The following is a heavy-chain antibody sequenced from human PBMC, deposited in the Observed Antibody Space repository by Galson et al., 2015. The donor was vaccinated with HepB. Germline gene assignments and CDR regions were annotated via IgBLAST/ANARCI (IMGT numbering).Heavy chain of an antibody. CDR3: ASAYCGGDCYSGSYYYYGMDV. CDR1: GGTFSSYA. CDR2: IIPILGIA. J-gene: IGHJ6*02. V-gene: IGHV1-69*04. Sequence: SVKVSCKASGGTFSSYAISWVRQAPGQGLEWMGRIIPILGIANYAQKFQGRVTITADKSTSTAYMELSSLRSEDTAVYYCASAYCGGDCYSGSYYYYGMDVLGQGTTVTVSS. D-gene: IGHD2-21*02.